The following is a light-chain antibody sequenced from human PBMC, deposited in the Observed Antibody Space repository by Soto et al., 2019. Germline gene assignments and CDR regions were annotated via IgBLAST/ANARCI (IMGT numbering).Light chain of an antibody. CDR2: DAS. CDR1: QSVSSY. V-gene: IGKV3-11*01. J-gene: IGKJ4*01. Sequence: EIVLTQSPATLSLSPGERATLSCRASQSVSSYLAWYQQKPGQPPRLLIYDASNRATGIPGRFSGSGSGTDFTLTISRLEPEDFAVYYCQQRGSWPLTFGGGTKVEIK. CDR3: QQRGSWPLT.